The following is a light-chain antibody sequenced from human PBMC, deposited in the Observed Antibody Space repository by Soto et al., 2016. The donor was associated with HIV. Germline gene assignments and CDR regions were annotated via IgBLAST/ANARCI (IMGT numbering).Light chain of an antibody. CDR3: QQYNSYPWT. J-gene: IGKJ1*01. CDR1: QSISSW. Sequence: DIQMTQSPSTLSASVGDRVTITCRASQSISSWLAWYQQTPGKAPKLLIYKASNLESGVPSRFSGSGSGSEFTLTISSLQPGDFATYYCQQYNSYPWTFGQGTKVDIK. CDR2: KAS. V-gene: IGKV1-5*03.